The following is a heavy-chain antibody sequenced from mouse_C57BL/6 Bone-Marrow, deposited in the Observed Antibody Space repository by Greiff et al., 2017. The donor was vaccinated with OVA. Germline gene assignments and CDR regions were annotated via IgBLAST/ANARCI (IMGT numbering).Heavy chain of an antibody. CDR2: IHPNSGST. CDR1: GYTFTSYW. V-gene: IGHV1-64*01. J-gene: IGHJ2*01. D-gene: IGHD1-1*01. Sequence: VQLQQPGAELVKPGASVKLSCKASGYTFTSYWMHWVKQRPGQGLEWIGMIHPNSGSTNYNEKFKSKATLTVDKSSSTAYMQLSSLTSEDSAVYYCARPSYYYGSSYYWGQGTTRTVSS. CDR3: ARPSYYYGSSYY.